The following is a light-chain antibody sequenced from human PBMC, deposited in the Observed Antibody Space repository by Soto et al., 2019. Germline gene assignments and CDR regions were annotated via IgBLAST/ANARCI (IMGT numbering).Light chain of an antibody. V-gene: IGKV3-15*01. CDR2: GAS. CDR1: QSVSSN. CDR3: QQYSNWPRT. Sequence: EIVMTQSPATLSVSPGERATLSCRASQSVSSNLAWYQQKPGQAPRLLIYGASTRATGIPARFSGSDSGTEFTLTISSLQSEDFAVYYCQQYSNWPRTFGQGTKVEIK. J-gene: IGKJ1*01.